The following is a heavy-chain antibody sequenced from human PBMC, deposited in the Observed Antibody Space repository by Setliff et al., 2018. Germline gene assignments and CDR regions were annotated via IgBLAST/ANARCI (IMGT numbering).Heavy chain of an antibody. V-gene: IGHV4-59*01. CDR1: GGSLSTYY. Sequence: ASETLSLTCAVSGGSLSTYYWTWIRQPPGKGLEWIGYIYYSGTANYDPSLKSRVTMSVDTSKNQFSLKLSSVTAADTAVYYCARGGTYRYFDYWGQGTLVTVSS. CDR3: ARGGTYRYFDY. D-gene: IGHD2-2*02. CDR2: IYYSGTA. J-gene: IGHJ4*02.